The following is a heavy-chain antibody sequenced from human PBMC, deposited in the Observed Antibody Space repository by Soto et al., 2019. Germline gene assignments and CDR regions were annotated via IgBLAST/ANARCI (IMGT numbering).Heavy chain of an antibody. D-gene: IGHD4-17*01. CDR1: GYTFTSYA. J-gene: IGHJ4*02. V-gene: IGHV1-3*01. Sequence: ASVKVSCKASGYTFTSYAMHWVRQAPGQRLEWMGWINAGNGNTKYSQKFQGRVTITRDTSASTAHMELSSLRSEDTAVYYCARDDYGDYWIDYWGQGTLVTVSS. CDR3: ARDDYGDYWIDY. CDR2: INAGNGNT.